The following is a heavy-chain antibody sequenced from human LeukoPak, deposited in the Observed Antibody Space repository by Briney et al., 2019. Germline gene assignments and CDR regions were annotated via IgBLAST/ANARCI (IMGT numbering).Heavy chain of an antibody. V-gene: IGHV3-53*01. CDR1: GXTVSSNY. D-gene: IGHD2-15*01. CDR2: IYIGGST. Sequence: PGRSLRLSCAASGXTVSSNYMSWVRQAPGKGLEWVSVIYIGGSTYYADSVKGRFTISRDNSKNTLYLQMSSLRAEVTAVYYCARDKGSGYFDYWGQGTLVTVSS. CDR3: ARDKGSGYFDY. J-gene: IGHJ4*01.